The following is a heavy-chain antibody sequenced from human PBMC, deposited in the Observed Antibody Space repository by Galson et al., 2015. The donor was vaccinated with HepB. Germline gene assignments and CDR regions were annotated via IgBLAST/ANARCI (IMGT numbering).Heavy chain of an antibody. Sequence: SLRLSCAASGFTFSRHGFHWVRQSPGKGLECIGEIYHGGSTSYNPSLKSRVTISVDKSKNQFSLKLSSVTAADTAVYYCARFREGGGWLDYWGQGILVTVSS. J-gene: IGHJ4*02. D-gene: IGHD6-19*01. CDR2: IYHGGST. CDR3: ARFREGGGWLDY. CDR1: GFTFSRHG. V-gene: IGHV4-4*02.